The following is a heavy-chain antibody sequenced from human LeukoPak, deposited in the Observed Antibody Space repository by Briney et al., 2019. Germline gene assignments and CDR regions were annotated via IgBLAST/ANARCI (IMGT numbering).Heavy chain of an antibody. J-gene: IGHJ4*02. CDR3: AKDLVGANFGGDDY. CDR1: GFTFSSYA. V-gene: IGHV3-23*01. Sequence: GGSLRLSCAASGFTFSSYAMSWVRQAPRKGLEWVSAISGSGGSTYYADSVKGRFTISRDNSKSTLHLQMNSLRAEDTAVYYCAKDLVGANFGGDDYWGQGTLVTVSS. CDR2: ISGSGGST. D-gene: IGHD1-26*01.